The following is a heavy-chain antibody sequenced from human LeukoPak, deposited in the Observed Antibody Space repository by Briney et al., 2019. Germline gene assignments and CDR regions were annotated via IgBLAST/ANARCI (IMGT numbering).Heavy chain of an antibody. CDR2: IYYSGST. J-gene: IGHJ4*02. Sequence: SETLSLTCTVSGGSISSYYWSWIRQPPWKGLEWIGYIYYSGSTNYNPSLKSRVTISVDTSKNQFSLKLSSVTAADTAVYYCARNILSRHFDYWGQGTLVTVSS. CDR3: ARNILSRHFDY. V-gene: IGHV4-59*01. CDR1: GGSISSYY.